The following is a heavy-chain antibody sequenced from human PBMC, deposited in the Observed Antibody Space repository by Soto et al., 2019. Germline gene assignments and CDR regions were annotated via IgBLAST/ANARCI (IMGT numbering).Heavy chain of an antibody. J-gene: IGHJ6*02. CDR3: AREKEVGTMVRGVTLTLYYYYGMDV. D-gene: IGHD3-10*01. CDR2: ISANSGNT. Sequence: ASVKVSCKAFGFIFNNYAISWVRQAPGQGLEWMGWISANSGNTNYAQKLQGRVTMTTDTSTSTAYMELRNLRSEDTAVYYCAREKEVGTMVRGVTLTLYYYYGMDVWGQGTTVTVSS. CDR1: GFIFNNYA. V-gene: IGHV1-18*04.